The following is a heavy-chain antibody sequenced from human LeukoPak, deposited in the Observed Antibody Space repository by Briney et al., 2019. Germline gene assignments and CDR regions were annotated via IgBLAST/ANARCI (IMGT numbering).Heavy chain of an antibody. CDR2: INHSGST. CDR3: ARDRVRDSYGSVDY. V-gene: IGHV4-34*01. Sequence: SETLSLTCAVYGGSFSGYYWSWIRQPPGKGLEWIGEINHSGSTNYNPSLKSRVTISVDTSKNQFSLKLSSVTAADTAVYYCARDRVRDSYGSVDYWGQGTLVTVSS. CDR1: GGSFSGYY. J-gene: IGHJ4*02. D-gene: IGHD5-24*01.